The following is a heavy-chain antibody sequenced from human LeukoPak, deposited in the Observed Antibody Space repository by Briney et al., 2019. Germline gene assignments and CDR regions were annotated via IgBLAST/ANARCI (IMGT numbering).Heavy chain of an antibody. CDR3: ARATWYCGNPSGVFDI. D-gene: IGHD2-21*01. Sequence: GASVKVSCKASGYTFTNYHLHWVRQAPGQGHEWMGIINPSGGSTSYTQKFQDRVTMTRETSTSTVYMELNRLRSEDTAVYYCARATWYCGNPSGVFDIWGQGTMVTVSS. CDR2: INPSGGST. V-gene: IGHV1-46*01. J-gene: IGHJ3*02. CDR1: GYTFTNYH.